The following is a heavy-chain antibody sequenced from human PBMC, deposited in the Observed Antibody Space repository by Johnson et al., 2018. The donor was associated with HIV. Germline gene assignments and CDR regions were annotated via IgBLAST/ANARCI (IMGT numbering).Heavy chain of an antibody. CDR1: GFTFGDYA. V-gene: IGHV3-49*04. CDR3: TRVWFGELSAFDI. D-gene: IGHD3-10*01. CDR2: IRSKAYGGKT. J-gene: IGHJ3*02. Sequence: VQLVESGGGLVQPGRSLRLSCTASGFTFGDYAMSWVRQAPGKGLAWVGFIRSKAYGGKTEYAASVQGKFTISRDDSKTIAYLQMNSLKTEDTAVYYCTRVWFGELSAFDIWGQGTMVTVSS.